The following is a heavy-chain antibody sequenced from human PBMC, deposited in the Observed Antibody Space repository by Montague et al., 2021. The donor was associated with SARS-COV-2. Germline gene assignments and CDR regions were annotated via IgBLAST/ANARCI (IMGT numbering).Heavy chain of an antibody. V-gene: IGHV4-34*01. Sequence: SETLSLTCAAYGGSFSVYYWSWIRQPPWKGLEWIGEINHSGSTNYNPSLKSRVTISSDTSKNQFSLKLNSVTAADTAVYFCVVVVPAMRPRSDYWGQGTLVTVSS. CDR1: GGSFSVYY. J-gene: IGHJ4*02. CDR3: VVVVPAMRPRSDY. D-gene: IGHD2-21*02. CDR2: INHSGST.